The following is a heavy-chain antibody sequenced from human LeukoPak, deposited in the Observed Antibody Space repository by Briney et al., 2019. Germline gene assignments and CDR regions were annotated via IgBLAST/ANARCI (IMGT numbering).Heavy chain of an antibody. J-gene: IGHJ5*02. D-gene: IGHD5-18*01. CDR3: ARDVFVDTAMVDYNWFDP. Sequence: PGGSLRLSCAASGFTVSSYWMHWVRQAPGKGLVWVSRINSDGSSTSYADSVKGRFTISRDNAKNTLYLQMNSLRAEDTAVYYCARDVFVDTAMVDYNWFDPWGQGTLVTVSS. CDR1: GFTVSSYW. V-gene: IGHV3-74*01. CDR2: INSDGSST.